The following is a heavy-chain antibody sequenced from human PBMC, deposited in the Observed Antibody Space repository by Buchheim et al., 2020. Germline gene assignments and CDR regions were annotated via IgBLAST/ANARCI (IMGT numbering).Heavy chain of an antibody. Sequence: QVQLQESGPGLVKPSGTLSLTCDVSGGSISSNYWWSWVRQPPGMGLGWIGETYHSGSTNYNPSLKSRVTISVDKSKNQFSLKLTSVTAADTAVYYCARIPYYYYYGLDVWGQGTT. D-gene: IGHD2-21*01. CDR3: ARIPYYYYYGLDV. CDR1: GGSISSNYW. V-gene: IGHV4-4*02. J-gene: IGHJ6*02. CDR2: TYHSGST.